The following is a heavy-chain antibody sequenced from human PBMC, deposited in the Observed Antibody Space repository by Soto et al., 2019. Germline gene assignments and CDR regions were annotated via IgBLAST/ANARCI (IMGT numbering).Heavy chain of an antibody. D-gene: IGHD3-22*01. CDR3: TVDYDTTSSH. CDR2: IRSKANNYAT. Sequence: GGSLRLSCAASGFSFSDSGMHWVRQASGKGLEWVGRIRSKANNYATPYAASVKGRFTISRDDSKNTAYLQMNSLKAEDTAVYYCTVDYDTTSSHWGQGTLVTVSS. V-gene: IGHV3-73*01. CDR1: GFSFSDSG. J-gene: IGHJ4*02.